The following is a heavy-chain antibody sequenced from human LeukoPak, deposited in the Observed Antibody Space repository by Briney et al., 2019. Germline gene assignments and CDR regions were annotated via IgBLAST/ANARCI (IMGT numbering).Heavy chain of an antibody. CDR3: AKEEARMGVFDY. CDR1: GFTFSSYT. D-gene: IGHD2-8*01. V-gene: IGHV3-30*02. CDR2: IRYDGSNK. Sequence: PGGSLRLSCAASGFTFSSYTMHWVRQAPGKGLEWVAFIRYDGSNKYYADSVKGRFTISRDNSKNTLYLQMNSLRAEDTAVYYCAKEEARMGVFDYWGQGTLVTVSS. J-gene: IGHJ4*02.